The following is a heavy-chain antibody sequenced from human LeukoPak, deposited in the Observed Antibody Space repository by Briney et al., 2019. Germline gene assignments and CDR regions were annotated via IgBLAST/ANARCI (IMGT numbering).Heavy chain of an antibody. CDR2: IYSGGST. V-gene: IGHV3-53*01. J-gene: IGHJ4*02. Sequence: PGGSPRLSCAASGFTVSSDYISWVRQAPGKGLEWVSVIYSGGSTKYADFVRARFTISRDNSKNTVYLQMNSLRVEDTAVYYCARATLDNWGQGTLVTVSS. CDR1: GFTVSSDY. CDR3: ARATLDN.